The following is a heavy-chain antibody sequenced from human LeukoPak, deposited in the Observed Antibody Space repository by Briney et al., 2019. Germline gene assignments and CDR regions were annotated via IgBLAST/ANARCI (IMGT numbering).Heavy chain of an antibody. CDR1: GYSISSGYY. D-gene: IGHD3-16*01. CDR3: ARGVVRLDAFDI. CDR2: IYHSGST. J-gene: IGHJ4*02. V-gene: IGHV4-38-2*02. Sequence: ETLSLTCTVSGYSISSGYYWGWIRQPPGKGLEWIGSIYHSGSTYYNPSLKSRVTISVDTSKNQFSLKLSSVTAADTAVYYCARGVVRLDAFDIWGQGTLVTVSS.